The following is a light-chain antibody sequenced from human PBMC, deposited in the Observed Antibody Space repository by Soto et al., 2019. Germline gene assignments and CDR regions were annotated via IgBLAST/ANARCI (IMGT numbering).Light chain of an antibody. Sequence: EIVLTQSPDTLSLSPGERATLSCRASQSVRSNYLAWYQQKPGQAPRFLIYDASSRATGIPDRFSGSGSGTAFTLTSSRLKPEDCAVYYCQQYGSSPLTFGGGTKVEIK. J-gene: IGKJ4*01. V-gene: IGKV3-20*01. CDR1: QSVRSNY. CDR3: QQYGSSPLT. CDR2: DAS.